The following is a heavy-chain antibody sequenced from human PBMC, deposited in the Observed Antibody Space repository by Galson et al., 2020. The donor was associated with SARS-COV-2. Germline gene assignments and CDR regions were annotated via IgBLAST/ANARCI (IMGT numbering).Heavy chain of an antibody. V-gene: IGHV3-30-3*01. CDR3: ARSVEMATIGDY. CDR2: ISYDGSNK. D-gene: IGHD5-12*01. Sequence: GSLRLSCAASGFTFSSYAMHWVRQAPGKGLEWVAVISYDGSNKYYADSVKGRFTISRDNSKNTLYLQMNSLRAEDTAVYYCARSVEMATIGDYWGQGTLVTVSS. J-gene: IGHJ4*02. CDR1: GFTFSSYA.